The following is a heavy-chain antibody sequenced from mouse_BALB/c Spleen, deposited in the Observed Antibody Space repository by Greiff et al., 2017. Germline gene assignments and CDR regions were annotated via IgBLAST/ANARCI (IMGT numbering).Heavy chain of an antibody. D-gene: IGHD2-3*01. CDR1: GYTFTDYN. CDR3: ARWLLRRDYFDY. Sequence: VQLQQSGPELVKPGASVKIPCKASGYTFTDYNMDWVKQSHGKSLEWIGDINPNNGGTIYNQKFKGKATLTVDKSSSTAYMELRSLTSEDTAVYNCARWLLRRDYFDYWGQGTTLTVSS. J-gene: IGHJ2*01. V-gene: IGHV1-18*01. CDR2: INPNNGGT.